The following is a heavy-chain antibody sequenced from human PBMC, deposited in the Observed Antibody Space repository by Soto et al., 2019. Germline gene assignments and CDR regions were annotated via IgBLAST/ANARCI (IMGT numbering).Heavy chain of an antibody. Sequence: PGGSLRLSCEVSGFIISAYSMNWVRQAPGKGLEWVAVISYDGSNKYYADSVKGRFTISRDNSKNTLYLQMNSLRAEDTAVYYCAKDSSLLWFGDGGKYYGMDVWGQGTTVTVSS. J-gene: IGHJ6*02. D-gene: IGHD3-10*01. CDR1: GFIISAYS. CDR3: AKDSSLLWFGDGGKYYGMDV. CDR2: ISYDGSNK. V-gene: IGHV3-30*18.